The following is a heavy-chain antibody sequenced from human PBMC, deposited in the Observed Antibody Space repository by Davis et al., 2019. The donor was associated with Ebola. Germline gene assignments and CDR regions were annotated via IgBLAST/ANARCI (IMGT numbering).Heavy chain of an antibody. CDR3: AKGPELGKFDY. CDR1: GFTFSSYA. D-gene: IGHD7-27*01. J-gene: IGHJ4*02. CDR2: ISGSGGST. Sequence: GESLKISCAASGFTFSSYAMSWVRQAPGKGLEWVSAISGSGGSTYYADSVKGRFTISRDNSKNTLYLQMNSLRAEDTAVYYCAKGPELGKFDYWGQGTLVTVSS. V-gene: IGHV3-23*01.